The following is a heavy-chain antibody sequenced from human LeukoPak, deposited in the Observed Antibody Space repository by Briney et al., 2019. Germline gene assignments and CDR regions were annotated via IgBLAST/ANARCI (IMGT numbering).Heavy chain of an antibody. J-gene: IGHJ6*02. CDR1: GFTFSSYG. CDR3: AKESPPTDFIWSGYYKDYYYYGMDV. Sequence: GGSLRLSCAASGFTFSSYGMHWVRQAPGKGLEWVAVISYDGSNKYYADSVKGRFTISRDNSKNTLYLQMNSLRAEDTAVYYCAKESPPTDFIWSGYYKDYYYYGMDVWGQGTTVTVSS. D-gene: IGHD3-3*01. CDR2: ISYDGSNK. V-gene: IGHV3-30*18.